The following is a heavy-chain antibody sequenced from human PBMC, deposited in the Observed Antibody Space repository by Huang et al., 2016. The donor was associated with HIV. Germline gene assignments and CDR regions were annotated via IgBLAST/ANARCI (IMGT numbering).Heavy chain of an antibody. D-gene: IGHD3-10*01. J-gene: IGHJ4*02. Sequence: QLQLQESGPGLVKPSETLSLTCTVSGGSIRSDNYYWGWIRQPPGKGLEGIGSIYYSGSTYDNPYRKGRVTITVDTSKNHFSLRMRSVTAADTAVYYCARLPGSITMIRGVITDPYWGQGTLVTVSS. CDR3: ARLPGSITMIRGVITDPY. CDR2: IYYSGST. V-gene: IGHV4-39*02. CDR1: GGSIRSDNYY.